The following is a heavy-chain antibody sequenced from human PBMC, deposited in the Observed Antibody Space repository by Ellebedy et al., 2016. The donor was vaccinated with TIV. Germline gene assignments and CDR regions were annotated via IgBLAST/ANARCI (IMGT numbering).Heavy chain of an antibody. CDR1: GYTFTGYY. CDR2: INPNSGGT. CDR3: AREMGGFYSVGFDY. J-gene: IGHJ4*02. Sequence: ASVKVSCKASGYTFTGYYMHWVRQAPGQGLEWMGWINPNSGGTNYAQKFQGWVTMTRDTSISTAYMELSRQRSDDTAVYYCAREMGGFYSVGFDYWGQGTLVTVSS. V-gene: IGHV1-2*04. D-gene: IGHD2-15*01.